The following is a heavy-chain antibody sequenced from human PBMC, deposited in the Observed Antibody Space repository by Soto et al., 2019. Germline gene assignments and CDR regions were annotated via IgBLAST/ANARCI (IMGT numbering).Heavy chain of an antibody. D-gene: IGHD6-19*01. CDR3: ALTPPIEVAGPDL. CDR1: GGSISGSHYH. V-gene: IGHV4-39*01. J-gene: IGHJ5*02. Sequence: KTSETLSLTCTVSGGSISGSHYHWGWIRQPPGKGLEWIGSIHYSGRVFYKSSLLGRVTISVDTSKNQFSLDLNSVTATDTAVYYCALTPPIEVAGPDLWGQGTLVTVSS. CDR2: IHYSGRV.